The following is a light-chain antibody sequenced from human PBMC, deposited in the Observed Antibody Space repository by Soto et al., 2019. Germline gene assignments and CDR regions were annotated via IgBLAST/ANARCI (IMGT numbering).Light chain of an antibody. V-gene: IGLV3-21*02. Sequence: SYELTQPPSVSVAPGQTASIACGGDNVGTKSVHWYQQRPGQAPVLVVYDDSDRPSGIPERFSGSNSGNTATLTITRVEAGDAADYYCQVWESAFIFGGGTKLTVL. CDR2: DDS. CDR1: NVGTKS. J-gene: IGLJ2*01. CDR3: QVWESAFI.